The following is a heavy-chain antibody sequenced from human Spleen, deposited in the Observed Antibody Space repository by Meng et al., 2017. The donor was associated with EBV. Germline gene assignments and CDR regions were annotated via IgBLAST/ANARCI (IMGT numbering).Heavy chain of an antibody. CDR1: GGSISSSNW. D-gene: IGHD5-24*01. Sequence: QLQRQELGPGLVKPSVTLSPTCTVSGGSISSSNWWSWVRQPPGKGLEWIGEIYPSGSTNYNPSLKSRVTISVDKSKNQFSLRLNSVTAADTAVYYCARAPNDGYHPLGYWGQGTLVTVSS. V-gene: IGHV4-4*02. CDR3: ARAPNDGYHPLGY. CDR2: IYPSGST. J-gene: IGHJ4*02.